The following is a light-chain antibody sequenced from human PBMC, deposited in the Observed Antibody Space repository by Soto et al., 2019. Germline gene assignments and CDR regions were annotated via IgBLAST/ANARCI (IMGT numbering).Light chain of an antibody. CDR3: CSYAGSFTYV. V-gene: IGLV2-11*01. CDR2: DVS. J-gene: IGLJ1*01. Sequence: QSVLTQPRSVSGSPGQSVTISCTGTSSDVGNYNYVSWYQQHPGKAPKLIIYDVSKRSSGVHDRFSGSKSGNTASLTISGLRADDEADYYCCSYAGSFTYVFGTGTKVTVL. CDR1: SSDVGNYNY.